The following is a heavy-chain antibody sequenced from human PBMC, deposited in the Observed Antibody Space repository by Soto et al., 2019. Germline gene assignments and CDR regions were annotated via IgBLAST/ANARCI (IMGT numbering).Heavy chain of an antibody. CDR2: IVVGSGNT. CDR1: GFTFTSSA. J-gene: IGHJ6*02. Sequence: ASVKVSCKASGFTFTSSAVQWVRQARGQRLEWIGWIVVGSGNTNYAQKFQERVTITRDMSTSTAYMELSSLRSEDTAVYYCAAKRGYSYGLGLELMDVWGQGTTVTVSS. CDR3: AAKRGYSYGLGLELMDV. D-gene: IGHD5-18*01. V-gene: IGHV1-58*01.